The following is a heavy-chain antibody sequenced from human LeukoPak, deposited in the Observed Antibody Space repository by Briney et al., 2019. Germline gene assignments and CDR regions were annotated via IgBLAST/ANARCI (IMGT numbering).Heavy chain of an antibody. CDR3: AKDLGQQLFQGGFFDY. J-gene: IGHJ4*02. D-gene: IGHD6-13*01. CDR1: GFSFSSQG. Sequence: GGSLRLSCAASGFSFSSQGMHWVRQAPGEGLKWVAVISIDGVYKYYADSVKGRFIISRDNSKNTLYLQMNSLRAEDTAVYYCAKDLGQQLFQGGFFDYWGQGTLVTVSS. CDR2: ISIDGVYK. V-gene: IGHV3-30*18.